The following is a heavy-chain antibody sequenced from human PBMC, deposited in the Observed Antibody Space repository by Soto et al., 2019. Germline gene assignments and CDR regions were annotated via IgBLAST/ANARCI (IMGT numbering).Heavy chain of an antibody. Sequence: VQLVQSGAEVKKPGASVKVSCKASGYTFTSYGISWVRQAPGQGLEWMGWISAYNGNTNYAQKLQGRVTMTTDTSTSTAYMELRSLRSDDTAVYYCARVNCSGGSCYFYAQYYFDYWGQGTLVTVSS. CDR1: GYTFTSYG. D-gene: IGHD2-15*01. CDR2: ISAYNGNT. J-gene: IGHJ4*02. V-gene: IGHV1-18*01. CDR3: ARVNCSGGSCYFYAQYYFDY.